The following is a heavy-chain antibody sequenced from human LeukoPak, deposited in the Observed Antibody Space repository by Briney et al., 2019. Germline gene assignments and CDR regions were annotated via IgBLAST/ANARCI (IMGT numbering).Heavy chain of an antibody. V-gene: IGHV3-30*02. D-gene: IGHD3-16*02. CDR2: IRSDGSNK. CDR1: GFTFSNYA. Sequence: GGSLRLSCAASGFTFSNYAMHWVRQAPGKGLEWVAFIRSDGSNKYYADSVRGRLTISRDNSKNTLYLQMNSLRAEDTAVYYCAKTPMLSSGPSTIDYWGQGTLVTVSS. J-gene: IGHJ4*02. CDR3: AKTPMLSSGPSTIDY.